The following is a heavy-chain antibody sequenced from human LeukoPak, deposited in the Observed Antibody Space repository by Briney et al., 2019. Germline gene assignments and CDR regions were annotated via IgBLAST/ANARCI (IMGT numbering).Heavy chain of an antibody. J-gene: IGHJ3*02. V-gene: IGHV1-18*01. CDR2: ISAYNGNT. CDR1: GYTFTSYG. Sequence: ASVKVSCKASGYTFTSYGISWVRQAPGQGLEWMGWISAYNGNTNYAQKLQGRVTMTTDTSTSTAYMELRSLRSDDTAVYYCAGDGYYGSGYDAFDIWGQGTMVTVSS. D-gene: IGHD3-10*01. CDR3: AGDGYYGSGYDAFDI.